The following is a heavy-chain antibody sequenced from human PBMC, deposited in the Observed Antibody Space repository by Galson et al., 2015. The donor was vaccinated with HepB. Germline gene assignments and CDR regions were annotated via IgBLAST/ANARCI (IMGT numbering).Heavy chain of an antibody. V-gene: IGHV4-34*01. J-gene: IGHJ5*02. D-gene: IGHD6-19*01. CDR1: GGSFSGYY. Sequence: SETLSLTCAVYGGSFSGYYWSWIRQPPGKGLEWIGEINHSGSTNYNPSLKSRVTISVDTSKNQFSLKLSSVTAADTAVYYCARGMKQWRKRWFDPWGQGTLVTVSS. CDR3: ARGMKQWRKRWFDP. CDR2: INHSGST.